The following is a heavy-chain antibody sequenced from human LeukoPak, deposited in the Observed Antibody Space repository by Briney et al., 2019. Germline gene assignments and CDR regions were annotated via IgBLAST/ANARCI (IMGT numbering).Heavy chain of an antibody. CDR1: GLTFSSYG. V-gene: IGHV3-30*18. Sequence: GSLRLSCAASGLTFSSYGMHWVRQAPGKGLEWVAVISYDGSNKYYADSVKGRFTISRDNSKNTLYLQMNSLRAEDTAVYYCAKDLDFWGQGTLVTVSS. CDR2: ISYDGSNK. CDR3: AKDLDF. J-gene: IGHJ4*02.